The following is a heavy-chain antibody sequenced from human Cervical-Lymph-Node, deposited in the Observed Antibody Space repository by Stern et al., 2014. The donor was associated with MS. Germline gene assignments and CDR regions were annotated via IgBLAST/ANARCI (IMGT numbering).Heavy chain of an antibody. V-gene: IGHV1-69*01. CDR2: IVPVLGTT. CDR1: GDIFINYA. CDR3: ARDSASAGLYYFDF. D-gene: IGHD2/OR15-2a*01. J-gene: IGHJ4*02. Sequence: VQLVESGTEVKKPGSSMTLSCKTSGDIFINYALSWVRQAPGQGLEWMGGIVPVLGTTNYTQKFQGRLEITADESTRTAYMELSSLRAEDTSIYYCARDSASAGLYYFDFWGQGTLVTVSS.